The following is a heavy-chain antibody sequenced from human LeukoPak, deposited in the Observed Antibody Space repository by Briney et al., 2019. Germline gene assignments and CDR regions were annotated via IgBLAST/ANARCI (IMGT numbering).Heavy chain of an antibody. CDR3: ARPRLRFLEKAFDI. CDR1: GGSISSYY. J-gene: IGHJ3*02. D-gene: IGHD3-3*01. Sequence: SETLSLTCTVSGGSISSYYWSWIRQPPGKGLEWIGYIYYSGSTNYNPSLKSRVTISVDTSKNQFSLKLSSVTAADTAVYYCARPRLRFLEKAFDIWGQGTMVTVSS. V-gene: IGHV4-59*12. CDR2: IYYSGST.